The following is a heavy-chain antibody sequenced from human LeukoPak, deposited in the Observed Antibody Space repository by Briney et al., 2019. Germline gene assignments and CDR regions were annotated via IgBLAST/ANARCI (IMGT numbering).Heavy chain of an antibody. Sequence: GGSLRLSCTASGFTFSSYSMNWVRQAPGKGLEWVSSISSSSSYIYYADSVKGRFTISRDNSKNTLYLQMNSLRAEDTAVYYCAKDFPEINSSGYYPAFGDWGQGTLVTVSS. J-gene: IGHJ4*02. CDR1: GFTFSSYS. CDR2: ISSSSSYI. V-gene: IGHV3-21*01. CDR3: AKDFPEINSSGYYPAFGD. D-gene: IGHD3-22*01.